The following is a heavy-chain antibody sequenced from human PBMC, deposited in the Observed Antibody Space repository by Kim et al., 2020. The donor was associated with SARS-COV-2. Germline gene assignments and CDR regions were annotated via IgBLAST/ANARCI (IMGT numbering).Heavy chain of an antibody. CDR1: GFTFSSYW. Sequence: GGSLRLSCAASGFTFSSYWMHWVRQAPGKGLAWVSRINSDGSSTPYADSVKGRFTISRDNAKNTLYLQMDSLRAEDTAVYYCAREAGDSDFWGGYRAPFDYWGQGTLVTVSS. J-gene: IGHJ4*02. D-gene: IGHD3-3*01. CDR2: INSDGSST. V-gene: IGHV3-74*01. CDR3: AREAGDSDFWGGYRAPFDY.